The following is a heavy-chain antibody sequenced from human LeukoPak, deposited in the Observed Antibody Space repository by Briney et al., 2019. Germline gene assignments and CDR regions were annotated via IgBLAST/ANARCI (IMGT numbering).Heavy chain of an antibody. CDR1: GGTFSSYA. Sequence: SVKVSCKASGGTFSSYAISWVRQAPGQGLEWMGGIIPIFGTANYAQKFQGRVTITADESTSTAYMELSSLRSEDTAVYYCARDMRAYYYDSSFSAFDIWGQGTMVTVSS. CDR2: IIPIFGTA. J-gene: IGHJ3*02. D-gene: IGHD3-22*01. V-gene: IGHV1-69*13. CDR3: ARDMRAYYYDSSFSAFDI.